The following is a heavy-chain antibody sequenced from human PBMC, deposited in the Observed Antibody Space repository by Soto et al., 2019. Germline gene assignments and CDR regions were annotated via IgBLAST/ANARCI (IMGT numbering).Heavy chain of an antibody. D-gene: IGHD6-6*01. CDR2: ISSNGVGT. CDR3: ARRARPDFYYMDV. V-gene: IGHV3-64*01. J-gene: IGHJ6*03. CDR1: GFTLSGYA. Sequence: EVQLAESGGGLAQPGGSLRLSCAASGFTLSGYAMDWVRQAQGKGLEYVSGISSNGVGTYYANSVQGRFTISRDNSKNTVYLQMGSLRPEDMAVYYCARRARPDFYYMDVWGKGTTVTVS.